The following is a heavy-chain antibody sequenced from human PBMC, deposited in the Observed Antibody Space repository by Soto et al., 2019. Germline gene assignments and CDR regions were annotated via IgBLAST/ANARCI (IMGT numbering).Heavy chain of an antibody. CDR1: GGSISSSSYY. CDR3: ARITVTRSCFDY. D-gene: IGHD4-17*01. CDR2: IYYSGST. V-gene: IGHV4-39*01. Sequence: QLQLQESGPGLVKPSETLSLTCTVSGGSISSSSYYWGWIRQPPGKGLEWIGSIYYSGSTYYNPSLKSRVTISVDTSKNQFSLKLSSVTAADTAVYYCARITVTRSCFDYWGQGTLVTVSS. J-gene: IGHJ4*02.